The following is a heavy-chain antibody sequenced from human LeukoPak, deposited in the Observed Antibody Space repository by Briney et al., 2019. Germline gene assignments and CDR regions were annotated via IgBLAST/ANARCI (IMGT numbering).Heavy chain of an antibody. CDR2: VYYSGSS. J-gene: IGHJ5*02. D-gene: IGHD3-10*01. CDR1: GGSISSSPHY. Sequence: SETLSLTCTVSGGSISSSPHYWGWIRQPPGKGLEWIGSVYYSGSSYYIPSLKSRVIVSVDTSKNQFSLRLSSLTVADTAVYYCARERTMVRGVIPNWFDPWGQGTLVTVSS. CDR3: ARERTMVRGVIPNWFDP. V-gene: IGHV4-39*02.